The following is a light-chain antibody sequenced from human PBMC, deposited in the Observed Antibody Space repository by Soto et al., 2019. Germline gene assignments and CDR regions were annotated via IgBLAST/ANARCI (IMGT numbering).Light chain of an antibody. CDR1: QYMSNY. CDR3: QQSYTTPIT. Sequence: DIQMTQSPSSLSASVGDRVTITCRASQYMSNYLNWYQQKPGKAPNLLIYAASTLQGGVPSRFSGSGSGTDFTLTISSLEPEDFTTYYCQQSYTTPITFGQGTRLEI. CDR2: AAS. J-gene: IGKJ5*01. V-gene: IGKV1-39*01.